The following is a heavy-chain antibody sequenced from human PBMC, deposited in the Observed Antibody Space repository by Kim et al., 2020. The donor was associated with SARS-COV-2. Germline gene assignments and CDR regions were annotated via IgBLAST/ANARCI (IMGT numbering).Heavy chain of an antibody. D-gene: IGHD6-13*01. V-gene: IGHV3-53*01. CDR3: ARTTAAAGLWGVGWFDP. CDR1: GFTVSSNY. J-gene: IGHJ5*02. CDR2: IYSGGST. Sequence: GGSLRLSCAASGFTVSSNYMSWVRQAPGKGLEWVSVIYSGGSTYYADSVKGRFTISRDNSKNTLYLQMNSLRAEDTAVNYCARTTAAAGLWGVGWFDPSGQGTLVTVSS.